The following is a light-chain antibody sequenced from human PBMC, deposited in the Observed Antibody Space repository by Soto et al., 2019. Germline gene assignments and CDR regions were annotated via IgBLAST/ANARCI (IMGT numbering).Light chain of an antibody. CDR1: QSVSSY. CDR2: DAS. V-gene: IGKV3-11*01. CDR3: QQRSTPIT. Sequence: EIVWTQSPATLSLSPGDRATLSCRASQSVSSYLAWYQQKPGQAPRLLIYDASNRATGIPARFSGSGSGTDFTLTISSLEPEDFAVYYCQQRSTPITFGQETQLEIK. J-gene: IGKJ5*01.